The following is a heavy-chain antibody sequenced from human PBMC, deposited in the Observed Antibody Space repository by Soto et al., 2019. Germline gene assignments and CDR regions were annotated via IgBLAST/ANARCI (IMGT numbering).Heavy chain of an antibody. CDR1: SGSISTSGYY. J-gene: IGHJ5*02. Sequence: PSETLSLTCSVSSGSISTSGYYWGWIRQSPGTGLEWIGSISYTGSTNYNPSLKSRLTISVDTSKNQFSLKLTSATAADTAVYYCVRNYYYGTSGYNYNWFDPWGQGTLVTVSS. CDR2: ISYTGST. D-gene: IGHD3-22*01. V-gene: IGHV4-39*07. CDR3: VRNYYYGTSGYNYNWFDP.